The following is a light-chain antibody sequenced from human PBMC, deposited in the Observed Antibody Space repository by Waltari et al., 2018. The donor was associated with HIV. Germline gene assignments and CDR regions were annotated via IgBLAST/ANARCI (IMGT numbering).Light chain of an antibody. CDR2: DAS. J-gene: IGKJ1*01. CDR3: QQRSYRET. CDR1: QSVSSY. V-gene: IGKV3-11*01. Sequence: EIVLTQSPATLSLSPGERATLSCRASQSVSSYLAWYQQKPGQAPRLLIYDASNRATGIPARFSGSGSGTDFTLTISSLEPEDFAVYYCQQRSYRETFGQGTKVEIK.